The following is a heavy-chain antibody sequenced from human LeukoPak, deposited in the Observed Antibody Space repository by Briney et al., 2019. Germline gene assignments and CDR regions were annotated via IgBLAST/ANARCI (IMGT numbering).Heavy chain of an antibody. CDR1: GFTFTMFG. J-gene: IGHJ4*02. CDR3: ARDPGYIATWYDY. Sequence: GGSLRLSCAASGFTFTMFGMSYIDARSGIVYYADSVQGRFTISRDDAKDSVFLQMNSLRVDDTAVYYCARDPGYIATWYDYWGQGTLVTVSS. V-gene: IGHV3-48*01. CDR2: IDARSGIV. D-gene: IGHD6-13*01.